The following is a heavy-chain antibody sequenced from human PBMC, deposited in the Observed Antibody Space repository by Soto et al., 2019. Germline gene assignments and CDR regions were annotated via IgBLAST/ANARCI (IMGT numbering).Heavy chain of an antibody. J-gene: IGHJ6*04. CDR3: AGSTSSWGV. CDR1: GFTSSNYW. V-gene: IGHV3-7*01. D-gene: IGHD6-13*01. CDR2: IKQDGSEK. Sequence: EVQVVESGGGLVQPGGSLRLSCVASGFTSSNYWMNWVRQAPGKGLEGVANIKQDGSEKNYVDSVKGRFTISRDNAKNSLYLQMNSLRAEDTAVYDCAGSTSSWGVWGKGTTVTVSS.